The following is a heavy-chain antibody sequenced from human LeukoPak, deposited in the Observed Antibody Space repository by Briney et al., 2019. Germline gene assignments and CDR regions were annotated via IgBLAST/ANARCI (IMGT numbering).Heavy chain of an antibody. V-gene: IGHV4-59*08. CDR3: ARLRFLECLFPWFDP. Sequence: PSETLSLTCTVSGGSISSQYWSWIRQPPGRGLERIGYISYSGSTKYNPSLKSRVTISVDTSKNQFSLKLNSLTAADTSVYYCARLRFLECLFPWFDPWGQGILVTVSS. J-gene: IGHJ5*02. CDR2: ISYSGST. D-gene: IGHD3-3*01. CDR1: GGSISSQY.